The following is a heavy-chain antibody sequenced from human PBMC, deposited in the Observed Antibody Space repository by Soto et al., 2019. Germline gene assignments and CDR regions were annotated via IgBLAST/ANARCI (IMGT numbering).Heavy chain of an antibody. D-gene: IGHD2-2*01. CDR2: INAGNGNT. CDR1: GYTFTSYA. CDR3: ARDPARGSLHKNHNWFDP. J-gene: IGHJ5*02. Sequence: ASVKVSCKASGYTFTSYAMHWVRQAPGQRLERMGWINAGNGNTKYSQKFQGRVTITRDTSASTAYMERSSLRSEDTAVYYCARDPARGSLHKNHNWFDPWGQGTLVTSPQ. V-gene: IGHV1-3*01.